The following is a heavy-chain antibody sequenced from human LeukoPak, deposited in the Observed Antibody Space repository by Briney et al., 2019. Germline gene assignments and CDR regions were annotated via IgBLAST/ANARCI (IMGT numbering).Heavy chain of an antibody. CDR2: ISSSSSTI. Sequence: GGSLRLSCAASGFTFSSYSMNWVRQAPGKGLEWVSYISSSSSTIYYADSVKGRFTISRDNAKNSLYLQMNSLRAEDTAVYYCARGNYYDGSDENDYWGQGTLVTVSS. D-gene: IGHD3-22*01. V-gene: IGHV3-48*01. J-gene: IGHJ4*02. CDR3: ARGNYYDGSDENDY. CDR1: GFTFSSYS.